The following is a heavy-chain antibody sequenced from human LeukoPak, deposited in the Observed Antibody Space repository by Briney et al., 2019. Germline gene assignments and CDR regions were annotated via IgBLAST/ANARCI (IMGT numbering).Heavy chain of an antibody. CDR2: ISNTGSAI. Sequence: GGSLRLSCAASGFTFSDYYMNWIRQAPGRGLEWLSYISNTGSAIYYADSVKGRFTISRDNAKNSLYLQMNSLRAEDTAVYYCARDPYYFDYWGQGTLVTVSS. J-gene: IGHJ4*02. CDR1: GFTFSDYY. V-gene: IGHV3-11*04. CDR3: ARDPYYFDY.